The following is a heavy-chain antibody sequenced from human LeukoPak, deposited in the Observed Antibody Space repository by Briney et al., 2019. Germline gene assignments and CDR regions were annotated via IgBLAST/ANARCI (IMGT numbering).Heavy chain of an antibody. Sequence: GGSPRLSCAASGFTFTNHVITWVRQAPGKGLERVSGISVSGAGTFYAESVKGRFTISRDNSKTTLSLQMNSLRAEDTAIYYCAKVDPASVTGGVFYYYYYMDVWGKGTTVTVSS. J-gene: IGHJ6*03. V-gene: IGHV3-23*01. D-gene: IGHD2-21*02. CDR1: GFTFTNHV. CDR2: ISVSGAGT. CDR3: AKVDPASVTGGVFYYYYYMDV.